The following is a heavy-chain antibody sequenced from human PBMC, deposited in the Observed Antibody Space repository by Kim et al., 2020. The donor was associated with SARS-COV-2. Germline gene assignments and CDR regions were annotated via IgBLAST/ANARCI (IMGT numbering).Heavy chain of an antibody. CDR2: INTNTGNP. Sequence: ASVKVSCKASGYIFTSYAMSWVRQAPGQGLEWMGWINTNTGNPTYAQDFKGRFVLSLDTSVSTAYLQISGLKAEDTAVYYCARAEAFDCWGQGTLDTVSS. CDR3: ARAEAFDC. V-gene: IGHV7-4-1*02. J-gene: IGHJ4*02. CDR1: GYIFTSYA.